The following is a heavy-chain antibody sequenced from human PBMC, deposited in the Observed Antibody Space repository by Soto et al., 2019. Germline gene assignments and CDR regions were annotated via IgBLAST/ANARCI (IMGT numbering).Heavy chain of an antibody. CDR1: GFTFDDYD. CDR3: AKEIGPNGVAGSGWYGFDY. D-gene: IGHD6-19*01. V-gene: IGHV3-9*01. J-gene: IGHJ4*02. Sequence: AGGSLRLSCAGSGFTFDDYDMHWVRQVPGKGLEWVSGISWNSGRIAYADSVKGRFTISRDNAKNSLYLQMNTLRVADTALYYCAKEIGPNGVAGSGWYGFDYWGQGALVTVSS. CDR2: ISWNSGRI.